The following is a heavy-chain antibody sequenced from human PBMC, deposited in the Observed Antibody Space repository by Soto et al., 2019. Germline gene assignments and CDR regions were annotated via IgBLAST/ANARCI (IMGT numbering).Heavy chain of an antibody. D-gene: IGHD1-26*01. CDR1: GFTFSSYG. V-gene: IGHV3-33*01. Sequence: PGGSLRLSCAASGFTFSSYGMHWVRQAPDKGLEWVAVIWYDGSNKYYADSVKGRFTISRDNSKNTLYLQMNNLRAEDTAVYYCARDAPAVGATRSEYFQHWGQGTLVTVSS. CDR2: IWYDGSNK. J-gene: IGHJ1*01. CDR3: ARDAPAVGATRSEYFQH.